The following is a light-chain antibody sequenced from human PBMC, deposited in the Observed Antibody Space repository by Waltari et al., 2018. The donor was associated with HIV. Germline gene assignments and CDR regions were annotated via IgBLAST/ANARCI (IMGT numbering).Light chain of an antibody. J-gene: IGLJ2*01. CDR2: EVS. V-gene: IGLV2-23*02. Sequence: QSALTQPASVSGSPGQSITLSCTGTSSDVGSYDLVSWYQKHPGKAPKLIIYEVSERPSGVSNRFSGSKSGNTASLTISGLQAEDETDYYCCSYGGSSTYVVFGGGTKVTVL. CDR3: CSYGGSSTYVV. CDR1: SSDVGSYDL.